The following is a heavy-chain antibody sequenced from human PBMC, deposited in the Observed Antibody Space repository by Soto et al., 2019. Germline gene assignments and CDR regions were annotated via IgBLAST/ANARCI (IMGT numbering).Heavy chain of an antibody. CDR1: GFTFSSYA. D-gene: IGHD3-22*01. CDR3: AKDIGGDYYDSSGYFFDY. V-gene: IGHV3-23*01. CDR2: ISGSGGST. J-gene: IGHJ4*02. Sequence: EVQLLESGGGLVQPGGSLRLSCAASGFTFSSYAMSWVRQAPGKGLEWVSAISGSGGSTYYADSVKGRFTISRDNSKNTLYLQMNSLRAEDTAVYYCAKDIGGDYYDSSGYFFDYWGQGTLVTVSS.